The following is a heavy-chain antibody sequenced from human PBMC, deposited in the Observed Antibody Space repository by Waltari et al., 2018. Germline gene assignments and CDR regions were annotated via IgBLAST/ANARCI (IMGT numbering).Heavy chain of an antibody. J-gene: IGHJ3*02. D-gene: IGHD3-22*01. V-gene: IGHV4-34*01. CDR1: GGSFSGYY. CDR2: INHSGST. Sequence: QVQLQQWGAGLLKPSETLSLTCAVYGGSFSGYYWSWIRQPPGKGLEWIGEINHSGSTNYNPSLKSRVTISVDTSKNQFSLKLSSVTAADTAVYYCARRLRLDSSGYYSDAFDIWGQGTMVTVSS. CDR3: ARRLRLDSSGYYSDAFDI.